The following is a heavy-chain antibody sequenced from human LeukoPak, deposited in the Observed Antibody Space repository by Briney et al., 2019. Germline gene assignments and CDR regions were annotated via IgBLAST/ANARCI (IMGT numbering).Heavy chain of an antibody. D-gene: IGHD4-17*01. J-gene: IGHJ3*02. CDR2: IKRKTDGGTT. Sequence: TGGSLRLSCAASGFTFSNAWMSWVRQAPGKGLEWVGRIKRKTDGGTTDYAAPVKGRFTISRDDSKNTLYLQMNSLKTEDTAVYYCITAATVTLDAFDIWGQGTMVTVSS. CDR1: GFTFSNAW. V-gene: IGHV3-15*01. CDR3: ITAATVTLDAFDI.